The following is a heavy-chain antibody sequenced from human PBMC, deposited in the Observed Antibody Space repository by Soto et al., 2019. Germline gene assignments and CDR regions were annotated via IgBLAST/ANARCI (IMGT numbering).Heavy chain of an antibody. CDR3: ARGAYYDLWSMDV. D-gene: IGHD3-3*01. CDR1: RGAFGDYW. CDR2: INRDANDI. J-gene: IGHJ6*02. Sequence: GGSLRLSCVASRGAFGDYWMHWVRQAPGKGLVWVSRINRDANDIIYADSVKGRFTASRDNAKNMVFLQMNSLRVEDTAVYYCARGAYYDLWSMDVWGQGTTVTVSS. V-gene: IGHV3-74*01.